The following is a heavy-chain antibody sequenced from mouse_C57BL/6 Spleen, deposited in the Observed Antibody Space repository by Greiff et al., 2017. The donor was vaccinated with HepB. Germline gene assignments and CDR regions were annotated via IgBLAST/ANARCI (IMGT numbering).Heavy chain of an antibody. CDR1: GYSITSGYY. Sequence: EVQVVESGPGLVKPSQSLSLTCSVTGYSITSGYYWNWIRQFPGNKLEWMGYISYDGSNNYNPSLKNRISITRDTSKNQFFLKLNSVTTEDTATYYCARGGGLFDYWGQGTTLTVSS. CDR3: ARGGGLFDY. V-gene: IGHV3-6*01. CDR2: ISYDGSN. J-gene: IGHJ2*01.